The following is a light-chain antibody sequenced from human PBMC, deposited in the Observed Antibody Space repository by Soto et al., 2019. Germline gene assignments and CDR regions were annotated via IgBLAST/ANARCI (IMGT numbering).Light chain of an antibody. CDR3: QQYNSWPPLT. CDR2: GAS. Sequence: EIVMTQSPATLSVSPGERATVSCRASQSVRANVAWYQQKPGQAPRLLIYGASTRATGVPARFSGSGSGTEFTLTISSLQSEDFVLYYCQQYNSWPPLTFGGGTKVEIK. CDR1: QSVRAN. V-gene: IGKV3-15*01. J-gene: IGKJ4*01.